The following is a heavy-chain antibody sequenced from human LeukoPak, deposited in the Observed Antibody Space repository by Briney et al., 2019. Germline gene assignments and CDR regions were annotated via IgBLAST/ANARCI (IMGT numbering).Heavy chain of an antibody. CDR1: GDTFSSYA. D-gene: IGHD3-3*01. Sequence: SVKVSCKATGDTFSSYAISWVRQAPGQWLEWMGGIIPIFGTANYAQKFQGRVTITADESTSTAYMELSSLRSEDTAVYYCARVDVLREPSNDYWGQGTLVTVSS. V-gene: IGHV1-69*13. J-gene: IGHJ4*02. CDR3: ARVDVLREPSNDY. CDR2: IIPIFGTA.